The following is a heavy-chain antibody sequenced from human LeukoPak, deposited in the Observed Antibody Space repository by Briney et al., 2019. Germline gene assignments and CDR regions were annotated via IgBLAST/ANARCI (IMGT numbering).Heavy chain of an antibody. CDR2: ISDDGSNK. CDR1: GFTLSSYA. D-gene: IGHD5-18*01. J-gene: IGHJ4*02. CDR3: ARDQRIGGYSYGLTGNFDY. Sequence: GGSLRLSCAASGFTLSSYAMHWVRQAPGKGLEWVAVISDDGSNKYYADSVKGRFTISRDNSKNTLYLQMNSLRTEDTAVYYCARDQRIGGYSYGLTGNFDYWGQGTLVTVSS. V-gene: IGHV3-30-3*01.